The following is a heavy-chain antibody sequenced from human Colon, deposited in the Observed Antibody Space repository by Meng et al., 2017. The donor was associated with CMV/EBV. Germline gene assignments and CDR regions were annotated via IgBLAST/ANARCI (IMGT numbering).Heavy chain of an antibody. Sequence: VSGGAVISGGYYWSWIRQQPGKGLEWIGYIYYTGSSFYNPSLKSRVTISVDTSKNQFSLNLSSVTAADTAAYYCANAGRFGESLGDYWGQGILVTVSS. CDR2: IYYTGSS. D-gene: IGHD3-10*01. J-gene: IGHJ4*02. CDR3: ANAGRFGESLGDY. CDR1: GGAVISGGYY. V-gene: IGHV4-31*02.